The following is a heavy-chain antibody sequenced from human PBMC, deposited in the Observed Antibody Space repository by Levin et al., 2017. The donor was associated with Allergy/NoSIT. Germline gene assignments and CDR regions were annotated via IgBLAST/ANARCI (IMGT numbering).Heavy chain of an antibody. CDR3: ARFLYSTGFGV. D-gene: IGHD6-19*01. CDR2: IDWDDDK. J-gene: IGHJ6*02. V-gene: IGHV2-70*11. Sequence: SGPTLVKPTQTLTLTCTFSGFSLSTSGMCVSWFRQSPGKALEWLARIDWDDDKNYNTPLETRPTISKDTSKNQVVLAMTNMDPVDTATYDCARFLYSTGFGVWGQGTTVTVSS. CDR1: GFSLSTSGMC.